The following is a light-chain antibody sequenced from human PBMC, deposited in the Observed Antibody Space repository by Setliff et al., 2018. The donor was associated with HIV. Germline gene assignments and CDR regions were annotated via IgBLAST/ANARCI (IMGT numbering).Light chain of an antibody. J-gene: IGLJ1*01. Sequence: QSALTQPASVSGSPGQSITISCTGTSSDIGTYNLVSWYQQHPGKAPKVIIYEVNKRPSGVSNRFSASKSGNTASLTISGLQAEDEAEYYCCSYAGAGIQYIFRVGTKVTVL. V-gene: IGLV2-23*02. CDR1: SSDIGTYNL. CDR3: CSYAGAGIQYI. CDR2: EVN.